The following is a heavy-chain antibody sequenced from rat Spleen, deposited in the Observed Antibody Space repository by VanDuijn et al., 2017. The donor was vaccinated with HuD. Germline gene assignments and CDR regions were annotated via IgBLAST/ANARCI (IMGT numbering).Heavy chain of an antibody. CDR3: ARLEYDGSYYYLYYFYY. Sequence: EVQLVESGGGLVQPGRSLKLSCAASGFTFSDYAMAWVRQAPKKGLEWVATITYDGSSTYYRDSVKGRFTISRDNAKSTLYLQMDHLRSEDTATSYCARLEYDGSYYYLYYFYYWGQGVMVTVSS. D-gene: IGHD1-12*02. V-gene: IGHV5-17*01. J-gene: IGHJ2*01. CDR1: GFTFSDYA. CDR2: ITYDGSST.